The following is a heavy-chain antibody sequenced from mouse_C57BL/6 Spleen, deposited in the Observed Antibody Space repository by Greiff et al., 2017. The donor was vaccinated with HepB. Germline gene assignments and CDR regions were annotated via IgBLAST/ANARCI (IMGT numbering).Heavy chain of an antibody. CDR1: GFTFSDYY. CDR2: INYDGSST. CDR3: ARDYYGRNAMDY. J-gene: IGHJ4*01. V-gene: IGHV5-16*01. Sequence: EVKVEESEGGLVQPGSSMKLSCTASGFTFSDYYMAWVRQVPEKGLEWVANINYDGSSTYYLDSLKSRFIISRDNAKNILYLKMSSLQSEDTATYYCARDYYGRNAMDYWGQGTSVTVSS. D-gene: IGHD1-1*01.